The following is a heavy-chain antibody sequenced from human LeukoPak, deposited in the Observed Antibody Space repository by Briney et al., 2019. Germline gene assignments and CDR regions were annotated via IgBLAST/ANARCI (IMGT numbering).Heavy chain of an antibody. CDR3: AKDGGGYNLGEYYFDY. V-gene: IGHV3-23*01. Sequence: PGGSLRLSCAASGFTFSSYAMSWVRQAPGKGLEWVSAISGSGGSTYYADSVKGRFTISRDNSKNTLYLQMNSLRAEDTAVYYCAKDGGGYNLGEYYFDYWGQGTLVTVSS. D-gene: IGHD5-24*01. CDR2: ISGSGGST. CDR1: GFTFSSYA. J-gene: IGHJ4*02.